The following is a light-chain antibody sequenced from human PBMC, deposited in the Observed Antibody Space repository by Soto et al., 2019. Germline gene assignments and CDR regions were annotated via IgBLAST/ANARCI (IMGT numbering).Light chain of an antibody. CDR3: SSYTTSNTRQVV. V-gene: IGLV2-14*03. J-gene: IGLJ1*01. CDR1: SSDVGGYNY. Sequence: QSALTQPASVSGSLEQSINISCTGTSSDVGGYNYVSWYQHHPGKTPKLIIYDVSNRPSGVSNPFSGSKSGNTASLTISGLQPEDEADYYCSSYTTSNTRQVVFGTGTKVTVL. CDR2: DVS.